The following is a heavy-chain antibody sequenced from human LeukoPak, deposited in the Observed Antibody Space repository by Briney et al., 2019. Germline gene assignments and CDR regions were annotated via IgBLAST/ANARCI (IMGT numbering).Heavy chain of an antibody. CDR3: ARDRGYYGSGSPMGWFDP. V-gene: IGHV1-2*02. J-gene: IGHJ5*02. D-gene: IGHD3-10*01. CDR1: GYTFTGYY. Sequence: GASVKVSCKASGYTFTGYYMHWVRQAPGQGLEWMGWINPNSGGTNYAQKFQGRVTMTRDTSISTAYMELSRLRSDDTAVYYCARDRGYYGSGSPMGWFDPWGQGTLVTVSS. CDR2: INPNSGGT.